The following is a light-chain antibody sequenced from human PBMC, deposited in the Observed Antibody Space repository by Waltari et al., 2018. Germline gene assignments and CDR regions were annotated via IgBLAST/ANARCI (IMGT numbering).Light chain of an antibody. CDR3: SAWDDNLNGVI. Sequence: QSVLTHPPSASGTPGQRVTISCSGITSTIGSNTLSWYQQLPGAAPKLLIYTDDQRPSGVPDRFSGSKSGTSASLAISGPQSEDEAHYHCSAWDDNLNGVIFGGGTKLTVL. V-gene: IGLV1-44*01. CDR1: TSTIGSNT. J-gene: IGLJ2*01. CDR2: TDD.